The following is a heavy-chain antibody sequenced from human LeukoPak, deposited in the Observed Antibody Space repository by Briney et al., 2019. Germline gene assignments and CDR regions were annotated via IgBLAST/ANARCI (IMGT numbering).Heavy chain of an antibody. CDR1: GGSVSSGSYY. CDR3: ARHEELLRNFDY. CDR2: IYYSGST. Sequence: PSETLSLTCPVSGGSVSSGSYYWSWIRQPPGKGLEWIGSIYYSGSTYYNPSLKSRVTISVDTSKNQFSLKLSSVTAADTAVYYCARHEELLRNFDYWGQGTLVTVSS. J-gene: IGHJ4*02. V-gene: IGHV4-39*01. D-gene: IGHD1-26*01.